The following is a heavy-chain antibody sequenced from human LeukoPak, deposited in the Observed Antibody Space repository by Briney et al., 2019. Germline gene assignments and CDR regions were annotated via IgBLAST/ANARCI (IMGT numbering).Heavy chain of an antibody. CDR1: GFTFSSYG. CDR2: IWYDGSNK. D-gene: IGHD3-22*01. CDR3: AKRGYYDSSGYFDY. J-gene: IGHJ4*02. Sequence: GRSLRLSCAASGFTFSSYGMHWVRQAPGKGLEWVAVIWYDGSNKYYADSVKGRFTISRDNSKDTLYLQMNSLRAEDTAVYYCAKRGYYDSSGYFDYWGQGTLVTVSS. V-gene: IGHV3-33*06.